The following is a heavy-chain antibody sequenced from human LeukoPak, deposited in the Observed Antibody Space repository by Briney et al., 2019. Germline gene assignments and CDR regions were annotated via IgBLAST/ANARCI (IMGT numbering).Heavy chain of an antibody. J-gene: IGHJ4*02. CDR1: GFTFDDYG. CDR2: INWHGGST. CDR3: ARDPYSATYLFDY. V-gene: IGHV3-20*04. D-gene: IGHD1-26*01. Sequence: GGSLRLSCAASGFTFDDYGMSWVRQAPGKGLEWVSAINWHGGSTAYADSVKGRFTISRDYAKNSLYPQMNSLRAEDTAVYYCARDPYSATYLFDYWGQGTLVTVSS.